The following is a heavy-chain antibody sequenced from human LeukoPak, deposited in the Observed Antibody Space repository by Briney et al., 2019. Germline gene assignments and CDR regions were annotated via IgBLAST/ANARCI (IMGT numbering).Heavy chain of an antibody. Sequence: PGGSLRLSCAASGFTFDDYAMHWVRQAPGKGLEWVSGISWNSGSIDYADSVKGRFTISRDNAKNSLYLQMNSLRAEDMALYYCAQGGYSSGWYGGYYFDYWGQGTLVTVSS. D-gene: IGHD6-19*01. V-gene: IGHV3-9*03. CDR1: GFTFDDYA. J-gene: IGHJ4*02. CDR3: AQGGYSSGWYGGYYFDY. CDR2: ISWNSGSI.